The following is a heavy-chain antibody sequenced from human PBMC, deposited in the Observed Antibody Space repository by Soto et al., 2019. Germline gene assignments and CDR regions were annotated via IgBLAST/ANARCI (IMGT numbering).Heavy chain of an antibody. CDR1: GASITGADSY. Sequence: SETLSLTCGVSGASITGADSYWFWIRKPPGKVLEWIGYIAYSGDTYYNPSLRSRVTISVDTSKNQFSLKMTSVTAADRAIYFCARYNSYAIDYWGRGPLVTVSS. J-gene: IGHJ4*01. CDR3: ARYNSYAIDY. V-gene: IGHV4-61*08. D-gene: IGHD2-8*01. CDR2: IAYSGDT.